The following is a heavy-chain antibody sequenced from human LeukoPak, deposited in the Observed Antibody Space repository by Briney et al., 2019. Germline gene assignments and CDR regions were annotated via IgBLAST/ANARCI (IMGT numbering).Heavy chain of an antibody. Sequence: PGGSLRLSCAAAGFTFSSYGMTWVRQAPGKGLERVSGISGSGGNTYYADSVKGRFTISRDNSKNTLYLQMNSLRAEDTAVYYCAKGMAATGTRYFDLWGRGTLVTVSS. D-gene: IGHD6-13*01. V-gene: IGHV3-23*01. CDR1: GFTFSSYG. J-gene: IGHJ2*01. CDR3: AKGMAATGTRYFDL. CDR2: ISGSGGNT.